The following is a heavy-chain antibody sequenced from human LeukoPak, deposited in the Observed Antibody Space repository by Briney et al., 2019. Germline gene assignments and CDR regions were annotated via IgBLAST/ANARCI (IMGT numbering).Heavy chain of an antibody. D-gene: IGHD5-18*01. V-gene: IGHV4-34*01. CDR2: INHSGIT. CDR3: ARGRGYSYGSRAFDI. Sequence: LRLSCAASGFTFSDHYMSWIRQAPGKGLEWIGEINHSGITNYNPSLKSRVTISVDTSKNQFSLKLISVTAADTAVYYCARGRGYSYGSRAFDIWGQGTMVTVSS. J-gene: IGHJ3*02. CDR1: GFTFSDHY.